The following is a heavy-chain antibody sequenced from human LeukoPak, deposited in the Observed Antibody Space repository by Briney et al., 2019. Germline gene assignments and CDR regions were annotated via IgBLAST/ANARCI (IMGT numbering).Heavy chain of an antibody. D-gene: IGHD6-19*01. Sequence: SETLSLTCTVSGGSISSGDYYWSWIRQPPGKGLEWIGYIYYSGSTYYNPSLKSRVTISVDTSKNQFSLKLSSVTAADTAVYYCARGRYSSGWFFDYWGQGTLVTVS. V-gene: IGHV4-30-4*01. J-gene: IGHJ4*02. CDR3: ARGRYSSGWFFDY. CDR2: IYYSGST. CDR1: GGSISSGDYY.